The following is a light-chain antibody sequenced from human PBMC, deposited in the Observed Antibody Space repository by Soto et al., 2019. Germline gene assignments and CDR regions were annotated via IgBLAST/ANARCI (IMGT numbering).Light chain of an antibody. J-gene: IGLJ2*01. V-gene: IGLV1-44*01. CDR3: AAWDDSLNGVV. Sequence: QAVVTQPPSASGTPGPRVTISCSGSSSNIGSKTVNWYQQLPGTAPKLLIYSNNQRPSGVPDRFSGSKSGTSASLAISGLQSEDEADYYCAAWDDSLNGVVFGGGTKLTVL. CDR2: SNN. CDR1: SSNIGSKT.